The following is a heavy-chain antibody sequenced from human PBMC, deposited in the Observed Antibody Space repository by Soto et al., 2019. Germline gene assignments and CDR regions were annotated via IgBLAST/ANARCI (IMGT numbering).Heavy chain of an antibody. CDR1: GGSISSGGYY. Sequence: PSETLSLTCTVSGGSISSGGYYWSWIRQHPGKGLEWIGYIYYSGSTYYNPSLKSRVTISVDTSKNQFSLKLSSVTAADTAVYYCARGFGGAGTTHFDYWGQGTLVTVSS. CDR2: IYYSGST. V-gene: IGHV4-31*03. D-gene: IGHD1-1*01. CDR3: ARGFGGAGTTHFDY. J-gene: IGHJ4*02.